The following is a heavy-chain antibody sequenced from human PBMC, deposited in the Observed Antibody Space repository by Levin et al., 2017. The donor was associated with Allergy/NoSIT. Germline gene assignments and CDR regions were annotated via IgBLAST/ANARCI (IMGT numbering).Heavy chain of an antibody. Sequence: QTLSLTCTFSGFSVSPSGMCVNWIRQPPGKALEWLARIYWDDEKYYSTSLKTRPTISRDTSKNQVVLTMTNMDPVDTATYFGARSLDSSAWPNLLYWGQGAQSTVSS. D-gene: IGHD6-19*01. CDR2: IYWDDEK. J-gene: IGHJ4*02. V-gene: IGHV2-70*11. CDR1: GFSVSPSGMC. CDR3: ARSLDSSAWPNLLY.